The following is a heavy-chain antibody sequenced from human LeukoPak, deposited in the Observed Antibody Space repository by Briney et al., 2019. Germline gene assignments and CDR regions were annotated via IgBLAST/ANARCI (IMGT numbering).Heavy chain of an antibody. CDR2: MNPNSGNT. J-gene: IGHJ6*02. V-gene: IGHV1-8*02. Sequence: ASAKVSCKASGYTFTSYDINWVRQATGQGLEWMGWMNPNSGNTGYAQKFQGRVTMTRNTSISTAYMELSSLRSEDTAVYYCARVPGPSAEVIVVIKGYYYYYGMDVWGQGTTVTVSS. CDR1: GYTFTSYD. CDR3: ARVPGPSAEVIVVIKGYYYYYGMDV. D-gene: IGHD2-15*01.